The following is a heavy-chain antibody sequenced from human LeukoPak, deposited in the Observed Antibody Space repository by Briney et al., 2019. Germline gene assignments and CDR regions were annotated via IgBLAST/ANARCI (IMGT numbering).Heavy chain of an antibody. CDR2: ISSSGSTI. J-gene: IGHJ4*02. V-gene: IGHV3-48*03. D-gene: IGHD6-19*01. Sequence: GGSLRLSCAASGFTFSSYEMNWVRQAPGKGLEWVSYISSSGSTIYYADSVKGRFTISRDNAKNSLYLQMNSLRAEDTAVYYCASGPRVAAPYYFDYWGQGTLVTVSS. CDR1: GFTFSSYE. CDR3: ASGPRVAAPYYFDY.